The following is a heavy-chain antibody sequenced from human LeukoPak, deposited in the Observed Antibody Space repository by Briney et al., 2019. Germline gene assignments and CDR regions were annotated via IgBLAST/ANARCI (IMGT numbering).Heavy chain of an antibody. CDR2: IRYDGSNK. D-gene: IGHD1-26*01. CDR1: RFTFSSYG. Sequence: GGSLRLSCAASRFTFSSYGMHWVRQAPGKGLEWVAFIRYDGSNKYYADSVKGRFTISRDNSKNTLYLQMNSLRAEDTAVYYCAKAPQFYIVGAYFDYWGQGTLVTVSS. CDR3: AKAPQFYIVGAYFDY. V-gene: IGHV3-30*02. J-gene: IGHJ4*02.